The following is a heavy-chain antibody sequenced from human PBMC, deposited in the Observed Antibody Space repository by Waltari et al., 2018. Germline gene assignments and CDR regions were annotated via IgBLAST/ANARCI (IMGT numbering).Heavy chain of an antibody. CDR1: GFTLSRYS. J-gene: IGHJ6*02. V-gene: IGHV3-48*01. D-gene: IGHD4-4*01. CDR3: ARDPGSALQGYYGMDV. Sequence: EVQLVESGGGLVQPGGSQRLSCAASGFTLSRYSMHWVRQAPGKGLEWVSYISTSSNTIYYADSVKGRFTISRDNAKNSLYLQMKSLRVEDTAVYYCARDPGSALQGYYGMDVWGQGTTVTVSS. CDR2: ISTSSNTI.